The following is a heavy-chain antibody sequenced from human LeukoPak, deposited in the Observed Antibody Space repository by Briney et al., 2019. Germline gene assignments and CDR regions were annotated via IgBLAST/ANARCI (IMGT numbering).Heavy chain of an antibody. J-gene: IGHJ5*02. CDR2: IYYSGTT. CDR1: GASISGSNYY. CDR3: LSADGLYSWFDP. D-gene: IGHD2-15*01. V-gene: IGHV4-39*07. Sequence: PSETLSLTCTVSGASISGSNYYWGWIRQPPGKGLEWIGSIYYSGTTFYSPSLKGRVTVSVDTSKNQFSLNLTSVTAADTAVYYCLSADGLYSWFDPWGQGTLVTVSS.